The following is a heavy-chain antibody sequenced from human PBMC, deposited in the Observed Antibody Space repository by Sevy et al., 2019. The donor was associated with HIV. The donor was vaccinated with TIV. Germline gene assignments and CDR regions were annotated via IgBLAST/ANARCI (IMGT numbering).Heavy chain of an antibody. V-gene: IGHV3-30-3*01. Sequence: GGSLRLSCAASGFTFSSYAMHWVRRAPGKGLEWVAVISYDGSNKYYADSVKGRFTISRDNSKNTLYLQMNSLRAEDTAVYYCARDHYDSSGYYGYWGQGTLVTVSS. CDR1: GFTFSSYA. J-gene: IGHJ4*02. CDR2: ISYDGSNK. D-gene: IGHD3-22*01. CDR3: ARDHYDSSGYYGY.